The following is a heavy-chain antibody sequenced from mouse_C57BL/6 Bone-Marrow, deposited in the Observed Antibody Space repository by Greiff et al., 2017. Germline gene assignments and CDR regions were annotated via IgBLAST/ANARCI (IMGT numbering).Heavy chain of an antibody. V-gene: IGHV1-55*01. J-gene: IGHJ2*01. CDR2: IYPTSGRT. Sequence: VQLQKPGAELVKPGASVKMSCKASGYTFTSYWITWVKQRPGQGLEWIGDIYPTSGRTNYNEKFKSKAILTVDTSSNTAYMQLSSLTSEDSAVFYCARSGPLGRSFDYWGQGTTLTVSS. CDR1: GYTFTSYW. CDR3: ARSGPLGRSFDY. D-gene: IGHD4-1*01.